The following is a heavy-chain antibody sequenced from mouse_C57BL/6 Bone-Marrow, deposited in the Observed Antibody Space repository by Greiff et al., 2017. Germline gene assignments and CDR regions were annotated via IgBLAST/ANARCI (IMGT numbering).Heavy chain of an antibody. CDR3: ARRDGYYGNYFDY. CDR2: ISSGGSYT. J-gene: IGHJ2*01. D-gene: IGHD2-3*01. Sequence: EVKLMESGGDLVKPGGSLKLSCAASGFTFSSYGMSWVRQTPDKRLEWVATISSGGSYTYYPDSVKGRFTISRDNAKNTLYLQMSSLKSEDTAMYYCARRDGYYGNYFDYWGQGTTLTVSS. CDR1: GFTFSSYG. V-gene: IGHV5-6*02.